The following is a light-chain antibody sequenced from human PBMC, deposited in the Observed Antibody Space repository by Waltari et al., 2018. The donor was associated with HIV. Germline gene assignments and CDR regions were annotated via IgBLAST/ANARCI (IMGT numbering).Light chain of an antibody. V-gene: IGLV2-14*03. Sequence: QSVLTQPASVSGSPGQSITISCTGTNDDIGSYIYVSWYQQHPGKAPKLLMYDVSSRPSGVSDRFSGSKSGHTASLTISGIQTEDEAHYYCTSYTSLTTVVFGGATKLTVL. J-gene: IGLJ2*01. CDR1: NDDIGSYIY. CDR2: DVS. CDR3: TSYTSLTTVV.